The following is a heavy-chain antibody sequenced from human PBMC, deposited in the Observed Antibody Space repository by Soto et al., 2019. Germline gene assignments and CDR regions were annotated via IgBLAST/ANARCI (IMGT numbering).Heavy chain of an antibody. CDR2: IYDDDKT. CDR1: GFTVSGAY. V-gene: IGHV3-53*01. Sequence: EVQLVESGGGLVQPGGSLRLSCAASGFTVSGAYVTWVRQAPGKGLEWVSLIYDDDKTYYADSVRDRFTISRDISKNTCYLQMSSLTAADTAVYFCARVCRANNSCYFDSWGQGTLVTVSS. J-gene: IGHJ4*02. CDR3: ARVCRANNSCYFDS.